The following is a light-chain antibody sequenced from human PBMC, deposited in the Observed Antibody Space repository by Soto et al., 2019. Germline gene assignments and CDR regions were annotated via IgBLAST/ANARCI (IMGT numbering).Light chain of an antibody. CDR1: SSDVGGYNY. J-gene: IGLJ2*01. CDR3: TSYTRSSTLV. Sequence: QSALTQPASVSGSPGQPITISCTGASSDVGGYNYVSWYQHHPGKAPKLMIYDVNNRPSGVSNRCSGSKSGNTASLTISGLQAEDEADYYCTSYTRSSTLVFGGGTKVTVL. CDR2: DVN. V-gene: IGLV2-14*03.